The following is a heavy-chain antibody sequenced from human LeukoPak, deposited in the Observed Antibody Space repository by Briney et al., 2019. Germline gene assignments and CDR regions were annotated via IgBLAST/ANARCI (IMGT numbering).Heavy chain of an antibody. J-gene: IGHJ1*01. CDR2: IYYSGST. D-gene: IGHD6-13*01. CDR1: GGSMSGYF. CDR3: ARSITSSWYGDFQH. V-gene: IGHV4-59*01. Sequence: ASETLSLTCTVSGGSMSGYFWSWIRQPPGKGLEWIGYIYYSGSTNYNPSLKSRVTISVDTSKNQFSLKLSSVTAADTAVYYCARSITSSWYGDFQHWGQGTLDTVSS.